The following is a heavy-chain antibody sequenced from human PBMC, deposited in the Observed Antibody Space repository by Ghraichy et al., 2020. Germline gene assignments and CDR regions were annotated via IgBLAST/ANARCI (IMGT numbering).Heavy chain of an antibody. V-gene: IGHV3-30*04. CDR1: GFTFNTYG. CDR2: ISYDGGDK. D-gene: IGHD3-10*01. Sequence: GSLRLSCVASGFTFNTYGMHWVRQAPGRGLEWVTFISYDGGDKYYVDSVKGRFTISRDTSKSTVYLQMNSLRVEDTAVYYCARDGGRRGFDYWGQGTLVTVSS. CDR3: ARDGGRRGFDY. J-gene: IGHJ4*02.